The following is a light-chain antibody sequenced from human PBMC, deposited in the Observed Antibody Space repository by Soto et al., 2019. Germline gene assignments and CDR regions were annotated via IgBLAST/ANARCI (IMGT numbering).Light chain of an antibody. CDR1: QTIGIF. J-gene: IGKJ1*01. CDR2: AAS. Sequence: DIQMTQSPSSLSSPVGYIVTITCLASQTIGIFLNWYQQRTGKATNLLIYAASTLHSGVTSRFSGSGSGTDFTLTISSLQPEDIATYYCQQSYGIPWTFGQGTKVDIK. V-gene: IGKV1-39*01. CDR3: QQSYGIPWT.